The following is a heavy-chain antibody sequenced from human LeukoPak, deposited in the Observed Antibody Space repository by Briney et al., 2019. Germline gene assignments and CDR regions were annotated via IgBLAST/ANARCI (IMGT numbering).Heavy chain of an antibody. CDR1: GFTFSSYA. J-gene: IGHJ6*02. CDR3: ARTQGSCSSTSCQMSYFYYGMDV. Sequence: PGRSLRLSCAASGFTFSSYAMHWVRQAPGKGLEWVAVISYDGSNKYYADSVKGRLTVSRDDSKNTVYLQMNSLRVEDTAVYYCARTQGSCSSTSCQMSYFYYGMDVWGQGTTVTVSS. V-gene: IGHV3-30*04. CDR2: ISYDGSNK. D-gene: IGHD2-2*01.